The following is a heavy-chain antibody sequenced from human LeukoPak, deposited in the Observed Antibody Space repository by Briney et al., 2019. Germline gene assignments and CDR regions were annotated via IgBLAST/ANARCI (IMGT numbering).Heavy chain of an antibody. J-gene: IGHJ4*02. CDR3: ARDRVYCGSTSCYAYYFDY. CDR2: INSDGSIT. V-gene: IGHV3-74*01. D-gene: IGHD2-2*01. Sequence: GGSLRLSCAASGFSFSSYWMHWVRQAPGKGLVWVSRINSDGSITTYADSVKGRFTVSRDNAKNTLYLQMNSLRAEDTAVYYCARDRVYCGSTSCYAYYFDYWGQGTLVTVSS. CDR1: GFSFSSYW.